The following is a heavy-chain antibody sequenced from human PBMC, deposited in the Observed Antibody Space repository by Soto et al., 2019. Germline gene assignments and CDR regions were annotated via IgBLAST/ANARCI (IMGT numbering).Heavy chain of an antibody. V-gene: IGHV1-18*01. Sequence: ASVKVSCKASGYTFTSYGISWVRQAPGQGLEWMGWISAYNGNTNYAQKLQGRVTMTTDTSTSTAYMELRSLRSDDTAVYYCARDTRGYSHGTLDYWGQGTLVTVSS. CDR3: ARDTRGYSHGTLDY. J-gene: IGHJ4*02. D-gene: IGHD5-18*01. CDR1: GYTFTSYG. CDR2: ISAYNGNT.